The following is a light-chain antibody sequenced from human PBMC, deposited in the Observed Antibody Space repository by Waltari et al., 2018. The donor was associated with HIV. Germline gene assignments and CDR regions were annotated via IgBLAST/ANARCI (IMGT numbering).Light chain of an antibody. Sequence: DIVMTQSPDSLAVSLGERATINCKSSQNILYGSNNKDYLAWYQQKAGQSPKLLIFWTSTRESGVPDRVSGSGSGTDFTLTISSLQAEDVAVYYCQQYYSLPYTFGQGTKVEIK. V-gene: IGKV4-1*01. CDR3: QQYYSLPYT. CDR1: QNILYGSNNKDY. CDR2: WTS. J-gene: IGKJ2*01.